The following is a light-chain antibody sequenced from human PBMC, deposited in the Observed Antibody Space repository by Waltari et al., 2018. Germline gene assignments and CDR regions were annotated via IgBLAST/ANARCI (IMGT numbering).Light chain of an antibody. CDR3: QQYGNSPS. V-gene: IGKV3-20*01. Sequence: EIVLTQSPGTLSLSPGERVTLSCRASQSVISTYLAWYQQKPGQTPKLIIYCASSRAPGIPDRFSGSGSGTDFTLTISRLEPGDFAVYYCQQYGNSPSFGGGTKVEIK. J-gene: IGKJ4*01. CDR2: CAS. CDR1: QSVISTY.